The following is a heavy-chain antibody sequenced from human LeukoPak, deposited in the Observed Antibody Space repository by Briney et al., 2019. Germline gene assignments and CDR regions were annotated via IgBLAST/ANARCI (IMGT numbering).Heavy chain of an antibody. J-gene: IGHJ4*02. Sequence: GGSLRLSCAASGFTFSSYSMNWVRQAPGRGLEWVSSISSSSSYIYYADSVKGRFTISRDNAKNSLYLQMNSLRAEDTAVYYCARDGHGDYFDYWGQGSLVTVSS. CDR3: ARDGHGDYFDY. V-gene: IGHV3-21*01. D-gene: IGHD4-17*01. CDR2: ISSSSSYI. CDR1: GFTFSSYS.